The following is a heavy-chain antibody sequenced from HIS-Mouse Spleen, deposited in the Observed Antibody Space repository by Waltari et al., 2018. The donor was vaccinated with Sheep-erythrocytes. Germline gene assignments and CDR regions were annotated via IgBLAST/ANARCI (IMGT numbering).Heavy chain of an antibody. D-gene: IGHD1-26*01. CDR1: GFHFSSYG. CDR2: ISYDGSNK. J-gene: IGHJ6*02. CDR3: AKRYSGSYYYYYYYGMDV. Sequence: GGVVQPGRSLRLSRAASGFHFSSYGMHLVRQAPGQGLEWVAVISYDGSNKYYADSVKGRFTISRDNSKNTLYLQMNSLRAEDTAVYYCAKRYSGSYYYYYYYGMDVWGQGTTVTVSS. V-gene: IGHV3-30*18.